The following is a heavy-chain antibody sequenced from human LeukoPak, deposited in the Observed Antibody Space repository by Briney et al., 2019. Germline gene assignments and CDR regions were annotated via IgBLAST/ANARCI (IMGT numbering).Heavy chain of an antibody. CDR2: IYTSGST. D-gene: IGHD2-15*01. CDR1: GDSISSSSYY. CDR3: AREIYPATFDY. Sequence: TSETLSPTCIVSGDSISSSSYYWSWIRQPAGKGLEWIGRIYTSGSTNYNPSLKSRVTTSVDTSKNQFSLKLSSVTAADTAVYYCAREIYPATFDYWGQGTLVTVSS. V-gene: IGHV4-61*02. J-gene: IGHJ4*02.